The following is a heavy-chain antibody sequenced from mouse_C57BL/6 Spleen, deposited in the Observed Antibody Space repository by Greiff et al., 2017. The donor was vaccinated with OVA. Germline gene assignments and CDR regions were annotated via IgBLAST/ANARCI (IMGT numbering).Heavy chain of an antibody. Sequence: VQLKESGPVLVKPGASVKMSCKASGYTFTDYYMNWVKQSHGKSLEWIGAINPYNGGTIYNQKFKGKATLTVDKSSSTAYMELNSLTSEDSAVYYCARGRRLRYFDYWGQGTTLTVSS. CDR1: GYTFTDYY. J-gene: IGHJ2*01. CDR3: ARGRRLRYFDY. D-gene: IGHD3-2*02. V-gene: IGHV1-19*01. CDR2: INPYNGGT.